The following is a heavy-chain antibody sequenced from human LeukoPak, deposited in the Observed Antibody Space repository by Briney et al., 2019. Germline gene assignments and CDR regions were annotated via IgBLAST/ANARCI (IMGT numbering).Heavy chain of an antibody. CDR3: AKRKAAAGTSYYYYMDV. CDR2: ISGSGGST. J-gene: IGHJ6*03. D-gene: IGHD6-13*01. CDR1: GFTFSSYG. Sequence: GGSQTLSCAASGFTFSSYGMGWVRPAPGKGLAWVSAISGSGGSTYYADSVNGRFTISRDNSKNTLYLQMNSLRAEDTAVYYCAKRKAAAGTSYYYYMDVWGKGTTVTISS. V-gene: IGHV3-23*01.